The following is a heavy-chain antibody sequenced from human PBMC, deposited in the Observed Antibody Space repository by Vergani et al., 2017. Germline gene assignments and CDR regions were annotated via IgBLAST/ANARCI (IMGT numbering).Heavy chain of an antibody. J-gene: IGHJ5*02. CDR3: ARSHSTYSSSWWFDP. CDR2: IDWDDDK. Sequence: QVTLRESGPALVKPTQTLTLTCTFSGFSLSTSGMCVSWIRQPPGKALEWLALIDWDDDKYYSTSLKTRLTISKETSKNQVVLTMTNMDPVDTATYYCARSHSTYSSSWWFDPWGQGTLVTVSS. V-gene: IGHV2-70*01. CDR1: GFSLSTSGMC. D-gene: IGHD6-13*01.